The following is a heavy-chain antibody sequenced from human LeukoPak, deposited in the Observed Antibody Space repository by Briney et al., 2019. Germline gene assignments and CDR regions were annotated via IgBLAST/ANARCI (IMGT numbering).Heavy chain of an antibody. CDR1: GGSISSYY. CDR2: IYYSGST. V-gene: IGHV4-59*01. D-gene: IGHD3-22*01. Sequence: PSETLSLTCTVSGGSISSYYWSWIRQPPGKGLEWIGSIYYSGSTNYNPSLKSRVTISVDTSKNHFSLKLSSVTAADTAIYYCARAYYDSSGYYRHFDYWGQETLVTVSS. J-gene: IGHJ4*02. CDR3: ARAYYDSSGYYRHFDY.